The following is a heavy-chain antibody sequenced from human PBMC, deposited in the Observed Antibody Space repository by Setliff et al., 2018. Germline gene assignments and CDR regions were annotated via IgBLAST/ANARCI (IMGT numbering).Heavy chain of an antibody. Sequence: ASVKVSCKASGYTFTSYAMNWVRQAPGQGLEWMGWINTNTGNPTYAQGFTGRFVFSLATSVSTAYLQIRSLTAEETAVYYCARDRRCSSTSCWTDEAFDIWGQGTMVTVSS. J-gene: IGHJ3*02. D-gene: IGHD2-2*01. V-gene: IGHV7-4-1*02. CDR2: INTNTGNP. CDR3: ARDRRCSSTSCWTDEAFDI. CDR1: GYTFTSYA.